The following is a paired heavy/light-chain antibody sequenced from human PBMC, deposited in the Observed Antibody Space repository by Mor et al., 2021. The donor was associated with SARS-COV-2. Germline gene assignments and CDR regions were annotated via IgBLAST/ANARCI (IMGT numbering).Light chain of an antibody. CDR1: SSNIGTNY. V-gene: IGLV1-47*01. CDR2: RNN. Sequence: QSVLTQPPSASGTPGQRVTISCSGSSSNIGTNYVYWYQQLPGTAPKRLIYRNNQRPSGVPDRFSGSKSGTSASLAISGLRSEDEADYYCAAWDDRLSGPLYVFGTGTKVTVL. CDR3: AAWDDRLSGPLYV. J-gene: IGLJ1*01.
Heavy chain of an antibody. V-gene: IGHV3-15*01. Sequence: EVQLVESGGGLVKPGGSLRLSCAASGFSFINAWMSWVRQAPGKGLEWVGHINRQADGGTADYAAPVKGRFTISRDDSKNTLYLQMNSLKTEDTAVYYCTTIGKIYDNNEGCWGQGTLVTVSS. CDR3: TTIGKIYDNNEGC. J-gene: IGHJ4*02. CDR2: INRQADGGTA. D-gene: IGHD3-9*01. CDR1: GFSFINAW.